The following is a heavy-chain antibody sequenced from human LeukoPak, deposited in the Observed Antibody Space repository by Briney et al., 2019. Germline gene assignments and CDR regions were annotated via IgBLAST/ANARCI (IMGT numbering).Heavy chain of an antibody. CDR2: VYYSGST. D-gene: IGHD6-13*01. CDR1: GGSITTYY. Sequence: SETLSLTCTVSGGSITTYYWNWIRQPPGKGLEWIGTVYYSGSTYYNPSLESRVTLFVDTSKNQFSLKLSSVTAADTAVYYCAASYSTSWPKIDYWGQGTLVTVSS. CDR3: AASYSTSWPKIDY. J-gene: IGHJ4*02. V-gene: IGHV4-59*04.